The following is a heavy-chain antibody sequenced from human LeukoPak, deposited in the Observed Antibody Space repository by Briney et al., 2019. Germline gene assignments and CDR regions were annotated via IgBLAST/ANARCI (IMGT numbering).Heavy chain of an antibody. CDR1: GGSISSYY. V-gene: IGHV4-59*08. Sequence: KPSETLSLTCTVSGGSISSYYWSWIRQPPGKGLEWIGYIYYSGSTNYNPSLKSRVTISVDTSKNQFSLKLSSVTAADTAAYYCARLYGSGSYPYWGQGTLVTVSS. D-gene: IGHD3-10*01. CDR2: IYYSGST. CDR3: ARLYGSGSYPY. J-gene: IGHJ4*02.